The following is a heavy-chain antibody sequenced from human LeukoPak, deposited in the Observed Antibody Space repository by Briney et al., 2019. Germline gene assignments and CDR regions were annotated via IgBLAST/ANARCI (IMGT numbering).Heavy chain of an antibody. CDR3: ARDRLGNYFDY. D-gene: IGHD7-27*01. Sequence: GGSLRLSCAASGFTFSSYNMKWVRQAPGKGLEWISYISSSGTTIYYADSVKGRFTISRDNARSSLYLQMNSLRAEDTAVYYCARDRLGNYFDYWGQGTLVTVSS. V-gene: IGHV3-48*01. J-gene: IGHJ4*02. CDR2: ISSSGTTI. CDR1: GFTFSSYN.